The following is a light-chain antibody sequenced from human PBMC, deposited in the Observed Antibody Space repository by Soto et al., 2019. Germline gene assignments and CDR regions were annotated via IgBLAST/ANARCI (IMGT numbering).Light chain of an antibody. CDR1: QSVSSN. CDR3: QQYGSSPRT. CDR2: GAS. Sequence: EFVLTQSPDTLSLPPGERATLSCRASQSVSSNLAWYQQKPGQAPRLLIYGASTRATGIPDRFSGSGSGTDFTLTISRLEPEDFAVYYCQQYGSSPRTFGQGTKVDIK. J-gene: IGKJ1*01. V-gene: IGKV3-20*01.